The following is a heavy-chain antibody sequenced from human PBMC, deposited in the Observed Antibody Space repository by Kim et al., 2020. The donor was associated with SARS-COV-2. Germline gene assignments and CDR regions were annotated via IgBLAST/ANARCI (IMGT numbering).Heavy chain of an antibody. CDR2: INPSGGST. V-gene: IGHV1-46*01. J-gene: IGHJ6*02. Sequence: ASVKVSCKASGYTFTSYYMHWVRQAPGQGLEWMGIINPSGGSTSYAQKFQGRVTMTRDTSTSTVYMELSSLRSEDTAVYYCARSGYDISSLEYGYGMDVWGQGTTVTVSS. CDR3: ARSGYDISSLEYGYGMDV. D-gene: IGHD3-9*01. CDR1: GYTFTSYY.